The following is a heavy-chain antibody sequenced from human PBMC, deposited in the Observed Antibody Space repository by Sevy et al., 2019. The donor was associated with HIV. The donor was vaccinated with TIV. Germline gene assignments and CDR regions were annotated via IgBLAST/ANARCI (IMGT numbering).Heavy chain of an antibody. J-gene: IGHJ4*02. CDR2: ISYDGSNK. CDR3: ARDLRIQLWLPAY. D-gene: IGHD5-18*01. Sequence: GGSLRLSCAASGFTFSSYAMHWVRQAPGKGLEWVAVISYDGSNKCYADSVKGRFTISRDNSKNTLYLQMNSLRAEDTAVYYCARDLRIQLWLPAYWGQGTLVTVSS. CDR1: GFTFSSYA. V-gene: IGHV3-30-3*01.